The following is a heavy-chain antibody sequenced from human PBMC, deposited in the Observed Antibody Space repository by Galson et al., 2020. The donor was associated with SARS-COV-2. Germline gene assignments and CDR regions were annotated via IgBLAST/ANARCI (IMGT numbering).Heavy chain of an antibody. Sequence: GGSLRPSCAASGFTFSSYAMNWVRQAPGKGLEWVSAISGGGGSTYFADSVRGRFTISRDNSKNTLYLQMNSLRAEDTAVYYCAKVYGSGSCNSYYFDYWGQGTLVTVSS. J-gene: IGHJ4*02. D-gene: IGHD3-10*01. CDR3: AKVYGSGSCNSYYFDY. CDR1: GFTFSSYA. V-gene: IGHV3-23*01. CDR2: ISGGGGST.